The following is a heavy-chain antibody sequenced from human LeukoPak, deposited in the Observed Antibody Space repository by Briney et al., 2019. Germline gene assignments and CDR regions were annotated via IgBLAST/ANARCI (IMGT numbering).Heavy chain of an antibody. CDR3: ARDLGSGWYYFDS. CDR2: ISPNDGGT. Sequence: GASVKVSCKASGYTFTSCYVHWVRLAPGQGLEWMGLISPNDGGTSYAQKFQGRVTMTRDMSTSTVYMEVSSLRSEDTAVYYCARDLGSGWYYFDSWGQGTLVTVSS. J-gene: IGHJ4*02. V-gene: IGHV1-46*01. CDR1: GYTFTSCY. D-gene: IGHD6-19*01.